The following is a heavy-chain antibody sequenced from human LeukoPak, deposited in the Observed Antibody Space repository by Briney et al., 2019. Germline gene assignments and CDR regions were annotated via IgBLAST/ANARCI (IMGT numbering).Heavy chain of an antibody. CDR3: ARDGYYGYYMDV. CDR1: GFTFGDYA. J-gene: IGHJ6*03. V-gene: IGHV3-49*04. CDR2: IRSKAYGGTT. D-gene: IGHD3-3*01. Sequence: GGSLRLSCTASGFTFGDYAMSWVRQAPGKGLEWVGFIRSKAYGGTTEYAASVKGRFTISRDDSKSIAYLQMNSLRAEDTAVYYCARDGYYGYYMDVWGKGTTVTISS.